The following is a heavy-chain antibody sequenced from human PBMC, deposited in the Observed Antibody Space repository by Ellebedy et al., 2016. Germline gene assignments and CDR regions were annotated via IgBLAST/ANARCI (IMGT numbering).Heavy chain of an antibody. Sequence: GESLKISXAASGFTFSSYSMNWVRQAPGKGLEWVSYISSSSSTIYYADSVKGRFTISRDNAKNSLYLQMNSLRDEDTAVYYCASDDYYDIFAWDYWGQGTLVTVSS. V-gene: IGHV3-48*02. CDR3: ASDDYYDIFAWDY. J-gene: IGHJ4*02. CDR2: ISSSSSTI. CDR1: GFTFSSYS. D-gene: IGHD3-22*01.